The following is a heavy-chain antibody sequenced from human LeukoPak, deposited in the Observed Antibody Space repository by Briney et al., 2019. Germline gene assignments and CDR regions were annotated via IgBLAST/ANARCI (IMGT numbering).Heavy chain of an antibody. V-gene: IGHV3-53*01. CDR1: GFTVSSNY. Sequence: PGGSLRLSCAASGFTVSSNYMSWVRQAPGKGLEWVSVIYSGGSTYYADSEKGRFTISRDNSKNTLYLQMNSLRAEDTAVYYCARGYSSSWVFDYWGQGTLVTVSS. CDR3: ARGYSSSWVFDY. CDR2: IYSGGST. J-gene: IGHJ4*02. D-gene: IGHD6-13*01.